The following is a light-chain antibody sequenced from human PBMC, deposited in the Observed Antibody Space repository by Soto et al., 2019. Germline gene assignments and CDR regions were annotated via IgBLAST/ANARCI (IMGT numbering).Light chain of an antibody. CDR1: QSVSSN. V-gene: IGKV3-15*01. CDR2: GAS. J-gene: IGKJ1*01. CDR3: QRYNNWPPWT. Sequence: EIVMTHSPATLSVSPGERATLSCRASQSVSSNLAWYQQKPGQAPRLLIYGASTRATGIPARFSGSGSGTEFTLTISNLQSEDFAVYYCQRYNNWPPWTFGQGTKVDIK.